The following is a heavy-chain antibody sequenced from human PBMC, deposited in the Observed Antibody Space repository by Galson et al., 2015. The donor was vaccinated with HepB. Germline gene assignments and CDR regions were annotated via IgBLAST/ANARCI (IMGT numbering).Heavy chain of an antibody. CDR1: GGSISSYY. Sequence: ETLSLTCTVSGGSISSYYWSWIRQPPGKGLEWIGYIYYSGSTNYNPSLKSRVTISVDTSKNQFSLKLSSVTAADTAVYYCARHCAIAGYSSGWCGYYYYGMDVWSQGTTVTVSS. CDR2: IYYSGST. J-gene: IGHJ6*02. D-gene: IGHD6-19*01. CDR3: ARHCAIAGYSSGWCGYYYYGMDV. V-gene: IGHV4-59*01.